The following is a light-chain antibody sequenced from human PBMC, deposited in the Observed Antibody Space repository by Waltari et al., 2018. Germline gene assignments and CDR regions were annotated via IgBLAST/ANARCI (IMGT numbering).Light chain of an antibody. Sequence: EIVLTQSPDILSFSPGERATLPCRASQSVGTYLAWYQQRPGQSPRLLIYDASYKATGIPARFSGSGSGTDFTLTISSLQPEDVAVYYCQQRRNWPLTFGGGTRVQI. CDR3: QQRRNWPLT. CDR1: QSVGTY. J-gene: IGKJ4*01. V-gene: IGKV3-11*01. CDR2: DAS.